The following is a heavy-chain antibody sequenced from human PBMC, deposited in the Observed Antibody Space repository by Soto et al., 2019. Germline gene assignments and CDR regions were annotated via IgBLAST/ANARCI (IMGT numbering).Heavy chain of an antibody. J-gene: IGHJ6*02. CDR2: ISAYNGNT. CDR3: ARGAHGGNSDYYYGMDV. CDR1: GYTFTSYG. D-gene: IGHD2-21*02. Sequence: QVRLVQSGAEVKKPGASVKVSCKASGYTFTSYGISWVRQAPGQGLEWMGWISAYNGNTNYAQKLQGRVTMTTDTSTSTAYMELRSLRSDDTAVYYCARGAHGGNSDYYYGMDVWGQGTTVTVSS. V-gene: IGHV1-18*01.